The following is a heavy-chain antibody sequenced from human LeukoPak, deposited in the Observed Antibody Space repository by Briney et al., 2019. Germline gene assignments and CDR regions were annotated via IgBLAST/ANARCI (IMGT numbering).Heavy chain of an antibody. Sequence: SVKVSCKASVCIFGSYVISWVRQAPGQGLEWMGGIIPIFVTAKYAEKFQGRVTITTDESTSTAYMELSSLRSEDTAVYYCASPPCSGGSCYDYYYYYMDVWGKGTTVTVPS. CDR1: VCIFGSYV. V-gene: IGHV1-69*05. CDR3: ASPPCSGGSCYDYYYYYMDV. CDR2: IIPIFVTA. D-gene: IGHD2-15*01. J-gene: IGHJ6*03.